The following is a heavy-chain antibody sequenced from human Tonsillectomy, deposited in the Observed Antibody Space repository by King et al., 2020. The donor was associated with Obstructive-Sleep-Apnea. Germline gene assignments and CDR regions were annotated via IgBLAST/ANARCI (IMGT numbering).Heavy chain of an antibody. D-gene: IGHD6-19*01. CDR2: IYYSGST. V-gene: IGHV4-39*07. J-gene: IGHJ4*02. CDR3: AREDFSRGWYDFMDY. Sequence: QLQESGPGLVKPSETLSLTCTVSGGSISSSSYYWGWIRQPPGKGLEWIGSIYYSGSTYYNPSLKSRFTISVDTSRNQFSLKLSSVTAADTAVYYCAREDFSRGWYDFMDYWGQGTLVTVSS. CDR1: GGSISSSSYY.